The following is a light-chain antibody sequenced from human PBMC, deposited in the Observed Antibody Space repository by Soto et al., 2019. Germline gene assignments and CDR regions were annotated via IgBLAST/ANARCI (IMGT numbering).Light chain of an antibody. CDR2: EGS. CDR1: SSDVGSYNL. V-gene: IGLV2-23*01. CDR3: CSYADSRYV. J-gene: IGLJ1*01. Sequence: QSALTQPASVSGSPGQSITISCTGTSSDVGSYNLVSWYQQHPGKAPKLMIYEGSKRPSGVSNRFSGSKSGNTASLTISGLQAEDEADHYCCSYADSRYVFGTGTQLTVL.